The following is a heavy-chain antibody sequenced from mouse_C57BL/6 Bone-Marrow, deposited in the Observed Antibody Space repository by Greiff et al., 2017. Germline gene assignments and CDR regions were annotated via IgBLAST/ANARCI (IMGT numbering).Heavy chain of an antibody. D-gene: IGHD2-3*01. CDR1: GYTFTSYW. Sequence: VQLQQPGAELVKPGASVKMSCKASGYTFTSYWITWVKQRPGQGLEWIGDIYPGSGSTNYNEKFKSKATLTVDTSSSTAYMQLSSLTSEDSAVYYCARGDDGYGYFDYWGQGTTITVSS. J-gene: IGHJ2*01. CDR2: IYPGSGST. CDR3: ARGDDGYGYFDY. V-gene: IGHV1-55*01.